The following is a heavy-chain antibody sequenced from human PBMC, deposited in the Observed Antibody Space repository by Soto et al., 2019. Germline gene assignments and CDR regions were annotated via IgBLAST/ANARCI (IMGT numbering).Heavy chain of an antibody. Sequence: SVKVSCKASGGTFSSYAISWVRQAPGQGLEWMGGIIPIFGTANYAQKFQGRVTITADESTSTAYMKLSSLRSEDTAVYYCARAEPVEMAMTVGYWGQGTLVTVSS. D-gene: IGHD2-21*01. J-gene: IGHJ4*02. CDR3: ARAEPVEMAMTVGY. CDR1: GGTFSSYA. CDR2: IIPIFGTA. V-gene: IGHV1-69*13.